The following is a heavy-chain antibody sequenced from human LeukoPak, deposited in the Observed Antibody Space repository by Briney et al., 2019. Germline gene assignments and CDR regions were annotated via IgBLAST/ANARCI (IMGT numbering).Heavy chain of an antibody. Sequence: PSETLSLTCTVSGDSLSRSSWSGIRQSPGGGLEWIGYMFYGGTTNHNPSLKGRVTMSMVTSKDQFSLSLSSVTAADTAVYFCVRHWVHDFGGSDWYFDLWGRGTLVTVSS. CDR3: VRHWVHDFGGSDWYFDL. CDR1: GDSLSRSS. V-gene: IGHV4-59*08. D-gene: IGHD4-23*01. CDR2: MFYGGTT. J-gene: IGHJ2*01.